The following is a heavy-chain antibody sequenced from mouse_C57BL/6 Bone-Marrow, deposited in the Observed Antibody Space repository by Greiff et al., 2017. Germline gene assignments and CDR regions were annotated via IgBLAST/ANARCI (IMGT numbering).Heavy chain of an antibody. V-gene: IGHV14-4*01. J-gene: IGHJ2*01. CDR3: TPTVVAKGGY. CDR2: IDPENGDT. CDR1: GFNIKDDY. Sequence: VQLKQSGAELVRPGASVKLSCTASGFNIKDDYMHWVKQRPEQGLEWIGWIDPENGDTEYASKFQGKATITADTSSNTAYLQLSSLTSEDTAVYYCTPTVVAKGGYGGQGTTRTVSS. D-gene: IGHD1-1*01.